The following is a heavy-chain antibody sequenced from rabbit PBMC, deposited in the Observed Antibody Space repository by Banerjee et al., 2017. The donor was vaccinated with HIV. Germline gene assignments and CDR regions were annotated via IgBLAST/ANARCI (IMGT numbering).Heavy chain of an antibody. CDR2: IYADSGST. V-gene: IGHV1S45*01. D-gene: IGHD6-1*01. J-gene: IGHJ4*01. CDR3: ARDLAGAIGYSYAYDLNL. Sequence: QEQLEESGGDLVKPEGSLTLTCTASGFSFSGSYWICWVRQAPGKGLEWIACIYADSGSTFYATWAKGRFTISKTSSTTVPLQMTSLTAADTATYFCARDLAGAIGYSYAYDLNLWGPGTLVTVS. CDR1: GFSFSGSYW.